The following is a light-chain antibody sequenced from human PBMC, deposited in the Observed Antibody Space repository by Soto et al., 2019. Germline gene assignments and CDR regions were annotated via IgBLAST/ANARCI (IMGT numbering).Light chain of an antibody. Sequence: QSALTQPPSASGSPGQSVTISCTGTSSDVGGYNYVSWYQQHPGKVPKLMIYEVSKRPSGVPDRFSGSKSGSTASLTVSGLQAEDEGDYYCSSYEGRNYVFGTGTKVTVL. CDR3: SSYEGRNYV. V-gene: IGLV2-8*01. CDR2: EVS. CDR1: SSDVGGYNY. J-gene: IGLJ1*01.